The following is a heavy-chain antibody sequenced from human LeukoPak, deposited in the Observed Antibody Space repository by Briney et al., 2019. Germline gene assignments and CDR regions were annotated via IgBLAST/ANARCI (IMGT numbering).Heavy chain of an antibody. V-gene: IGHV4-59*01. CDR3: ARDREGYCSGGSCCGRVYNWFDP. CDR1: GGSISSYY. J-gene: IGHJ5*02. Sequence: SETLSLTCTVSGGSISSYYWSWIRQPPGKGLEWIGYIYYSGSTNYNPSLKSRVTISVDTSKNQFSLKLSSVTAADTAVYYCARDREGYCSGGSCCGRVYNWFDPWGQGTLVTVSS. D-gene: IGHD2-15*01. CDR2: IYYSGST.